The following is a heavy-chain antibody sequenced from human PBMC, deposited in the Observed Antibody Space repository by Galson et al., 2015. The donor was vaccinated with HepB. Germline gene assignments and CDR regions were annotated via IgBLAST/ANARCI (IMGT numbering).Heavy chain of an antibody. J-gene: IGHJ4*02. CDR1: GGSISSGDYS. Sequence: TLSLTCAVSGGSISSGDYSWSWIRQPPGKGLEWIGYIYYIGTTYYSPSLKSRVTISVDTSKNQFSLKLSSVTAADTAVYYCARVVAAAATIDYWGQGTLVTVSS. D-gene: IGHD6-13*01. V-gene: IGHV4-30-4*07. CDR2: IYYIGTT. CDR3: ARVVAAAATIDY.